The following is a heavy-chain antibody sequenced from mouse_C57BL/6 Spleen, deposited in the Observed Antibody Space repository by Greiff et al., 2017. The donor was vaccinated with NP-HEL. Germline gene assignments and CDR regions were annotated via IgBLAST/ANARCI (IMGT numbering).Heavy chain of an antibody. CDR2: IYPGDGDT. Sequence: QVQLKESGPELVKPGASVKISCKASGYAFSSSWMNWVKQRPGKGLEWIGRIYPGDGDTNYNGKFKGKATLTADKSSSTAYMQPSSLTSEDSAVYFCARNLHSGAMDYWGQGTSVTVSS. CDR3: ARNLHSGAMDY. J-gene: IGHJ4*01. CDR1: GYAFSSSW. V-gene: IGHV1-82*01. D-gene: IGHD5-1*01.